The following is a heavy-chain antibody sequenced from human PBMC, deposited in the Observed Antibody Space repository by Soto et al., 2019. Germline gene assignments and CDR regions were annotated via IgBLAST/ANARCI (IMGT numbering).Heavy chain of an antibody. CDR2: INPNSGGT. CDR3: ARSYYDFWSGSTYYYYCMDV. J-gene: IGHJ6*02. CDR1: GYTFTGYY. D-gene: IGHD3-3*01. Sequence: ASVKVSCKASGYTFTGYYMHWVRQAPGQGLEWMGWINPNSGGTNYAQKFQGWVTMTRDTSISTAYMELSRLRSDDTAVYYCARSYYDFWSGSTYYYYCMDVWGQGTTVTVSS. V-gene: IGHV1-2*04.